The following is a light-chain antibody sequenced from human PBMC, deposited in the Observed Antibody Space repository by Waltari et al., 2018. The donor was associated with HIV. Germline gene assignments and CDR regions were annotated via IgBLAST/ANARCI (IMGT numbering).Light chain of an antibody. Sequence: EIALTHSAATLSVSPGERATLSCRASQTVSTNLACDQQKPGQAPRVLIYDASTRATGTPARFSGSGSGTEFTLTISSLQSEDFAVYFCQQYNDWPTTFGQGTKVEIK. CDR2: DAS. CDR3: QQYNDWPTT. J-gene: IGKJ1*01. V-gene: IGKV3-15*01. CDR1: QTVSTN.